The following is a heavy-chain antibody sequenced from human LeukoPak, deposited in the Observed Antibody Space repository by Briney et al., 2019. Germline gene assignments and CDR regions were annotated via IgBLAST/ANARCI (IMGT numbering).Heavy chain of an antibody. CDR3: ERESAARGFDY. CDR2: MNPNCGNT. V-gene: IGHV1-8*01. D-gene: IGHD6-6*01. J-gene: IGHJ4*02. Sequence: SVKVSCKSSGYTFTCYDINWVRQATGPGLEWMGLMNPNCGNTGYAQKFQGRVTMTRNNSLSTAYMELSSLRSEDTSVYYCERESAARGFDYWGQRTLVTVSS. CDR1: GYTFTCYD.